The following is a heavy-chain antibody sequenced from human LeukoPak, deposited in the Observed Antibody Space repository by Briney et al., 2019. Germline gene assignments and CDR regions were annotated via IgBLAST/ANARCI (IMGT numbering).Heavy chain of an antibody. D-gene: IGHD3-10*01. V-gene: IGHV5-51*01. J-gene: IGHJ5*02. CDR3: ARRAPPTMVRGVNNWFDP. CDR1: GYSFTSYW. Sequence: GESLKISCKGSGYSFTSYWIGWVRQMPGKGLEWMEIIYPGDSDTRYSPSFQGQVTISADKSISTAYLQWSSLKASDTAMYYCARRAPPTMVRGVNNWFDPWGQGTLVTVSS. CDR2: IYPGDSDT.